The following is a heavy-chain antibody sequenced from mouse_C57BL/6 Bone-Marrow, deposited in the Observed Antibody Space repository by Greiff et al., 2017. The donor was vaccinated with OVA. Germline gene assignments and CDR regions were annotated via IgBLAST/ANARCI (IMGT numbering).Heavy chain of an antibody. D-gene: IGHD2-13*01. CDR2: INPNNGGT. CDR1: GYTFTDYY. J-gene: IGHJ4*01. CDR3: ARFDSVYAMDY. V-gene: IGHV1-26*01. Sequence: EVQLQQSGPELVKPGASVKISCKASGYTFTDYYMNWVKQSHGKSLEWIGDINPNNGGTSYNQKFKGKATLTVDKSSSTAYMELRSLTSEDSAVYYCARFDSVYAMDYWGQGTSVTVSS.